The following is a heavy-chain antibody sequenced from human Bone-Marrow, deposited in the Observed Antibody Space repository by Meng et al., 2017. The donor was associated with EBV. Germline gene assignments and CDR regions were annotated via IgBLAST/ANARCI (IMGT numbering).Heavy chain of an antibody. CDR2: ISNSGTTI. D-gene: IGHD1-26*01. Sequence: VQLVQSGGGLVRPGGAPRLPCAASGFIFSDSYMSWIRQTPGKGLEWISYISNSGTTIKYADSVKGRFTISRDNAKNSLYLQMNSLRADDTAVYFCARGSGRWTFDYWGQGTLVTVSS. CDR3: ARGSGRWTFDY. J-gene: IGHJ4*02. CDR1: GFIFSDSY. V-gene: IGHV3-11*01.